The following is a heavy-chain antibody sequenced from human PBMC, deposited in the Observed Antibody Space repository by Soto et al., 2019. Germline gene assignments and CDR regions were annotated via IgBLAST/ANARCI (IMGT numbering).Heavy chain of an antibody. CDR3: AKVSPEINWNDFDY. V-gene: IGHV3-23*01. D-gene: IGHD1-1*01. Sequence: PGGSLRLSCAASGFTFNTYAMSWVRQAPGKGLEWVSIISGSGDTTFYADSVKGRFTISRDNSKNTLYLQMNSLRAEDTALYHSAKVSPEINWNDFDYWGQGTPVTVSS. J-gene: IGHJ4*02. CDR2: ISGSGDTT. CDR1: GFTFNTYA.